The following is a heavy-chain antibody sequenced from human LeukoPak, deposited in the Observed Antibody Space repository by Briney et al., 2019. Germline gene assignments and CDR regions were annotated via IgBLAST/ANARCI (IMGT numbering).Heavy chain of an antibody. D-gene: IGHD2-21*02. CDR1: GFTFSSYA. Sequence: GGSLRLSCAASGFTFSSYAMSWVRQAPGKGLEWVSAISGSGGSTYYADFVKGRFTISRDNSKNTLYLQMNSLRAEDTAVYYCASSGVVVTAPGLFVYWGQGTLVTVSS. J-gene: IGHJ4*02. CDR3: ASSGVVVTAPGLFVY. CDR2: ISGSGGST. V-gene: IGHV3-23*01.